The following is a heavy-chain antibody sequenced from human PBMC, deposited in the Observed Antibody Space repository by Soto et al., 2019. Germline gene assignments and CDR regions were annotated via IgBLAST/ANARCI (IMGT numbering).Heavy chain of an antibody. Sequence: ASVKVSCKASGGTFSSYPISWVRQAPGQGLEWMGGIIPIFGTANYAQKFQGRVTITADESTSTADMELSCLGSEDTAVYYCARGGQESVGVPAAIVWFDPWGQGTLVTVSS. D-gene: IGHD2-2*01. V-gene: IGHV1-69*13. J-gene: IGHJ5*02. CDR1: GGTFSSYP. CDR2: IIPIFGTA. CDR3: ARGGQESVGVPAAIVWFDP.